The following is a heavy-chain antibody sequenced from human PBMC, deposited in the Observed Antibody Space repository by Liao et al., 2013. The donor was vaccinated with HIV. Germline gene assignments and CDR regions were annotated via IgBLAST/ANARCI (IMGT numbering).Heavy chain of an antibody. CDR3: ARASIFGVIINAFDI. CDR1: GASISSHY. V-gene: IGHV4-59*11. J-gene: IGHJ3*02. CDR2: IHYTGST. D-gene: IGHD3-3*01. Sequence: QVQLQESGPGLVKPSETLSLTCSVSGASISSHYWSWIRQAPGKGLEWVGHIHYTGSTNYNPSLKSRVIISVDTSKNQFSLKLNSVTAADTAIYYCARASIFGVIINAFDIWGQGTMVTVSS.